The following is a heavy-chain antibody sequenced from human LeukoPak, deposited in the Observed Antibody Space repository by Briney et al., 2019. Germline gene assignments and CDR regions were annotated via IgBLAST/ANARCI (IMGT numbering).Heavy chain of an antibody. J-gene: IGHJ4*02. CDR1: GFTFSSYW. CDR2: IKPDGSGK. D-gene: IGHD5-18*01. V-gene: IGHV3-7*01. Sequence: GGSLRLSCAASGFTFSSYWMTWVRQAPGKGLEWVANIKPDGSGKTYVDSVKGRFTISRDTAKNSLYLQTNSLRVEDTAVYYCSSQPAMVDLDLWGQGTLVTVSS. CDR3: SSQPAMVDLDL.